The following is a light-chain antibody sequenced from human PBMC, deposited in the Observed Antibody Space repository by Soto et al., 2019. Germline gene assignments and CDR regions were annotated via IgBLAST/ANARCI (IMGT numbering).Light chain of an antibody. CDR3: TSYTGSSTHV. CDR1: SSVVGGYNY. V-gene: IGLV2-14*01. Sequence: QSALTQPASVSGSPGQSITISCTGTSSVVGGYNYVSWYQQHPGKAPKLMIYDVSNRPSGVFNRFSGSKSGNTASLTISGLQAEDEADYYCTSYTGSSTHVFGTGTKVTVL. J-gene: IGLJ1*01. CDR2: DVS.